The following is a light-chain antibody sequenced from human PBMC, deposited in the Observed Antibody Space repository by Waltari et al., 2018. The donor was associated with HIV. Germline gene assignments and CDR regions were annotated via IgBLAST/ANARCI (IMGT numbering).Light chain of an antibody. V-gene: IGLV1-47*01. Sequence: QSVLTQPPSASGTPGQRVTISCSGSSSNIGHDNVSWYQQLPGTTPKLLIYKNSQRPSGVPDRFAGSKSGTSAYLAISGLRSEDEADYYCVGWDASLSAYVFGAGTKVTVL. J-gene: IGLJ1*01. CDR2: KNS. CDR1: SSNIGHDN. CDR3: VGWDASLSAYV.